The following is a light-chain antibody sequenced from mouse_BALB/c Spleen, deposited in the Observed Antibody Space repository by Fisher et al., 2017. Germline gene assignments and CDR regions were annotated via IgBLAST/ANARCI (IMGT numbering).Light chain of an antibody. Sequence: DIVLTQSPASLAVSLGQRATISCKASQSVDYDGDSYMNWYQQKPGQPPKLLIYAASNLESGIPARFSGSGSGTSYSLTISRMEAEDAATYYCQQRSSYPFTFGSGTKLEIK. V-gene: IGKV3-4*01. CDR3: QQRSSYPFT. CDR1: QSVDYDGDSY. J-gene: IGKJ4*01. CDR2: AAS.